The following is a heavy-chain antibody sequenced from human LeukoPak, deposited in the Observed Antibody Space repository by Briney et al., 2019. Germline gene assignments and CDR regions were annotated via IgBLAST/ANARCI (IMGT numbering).Heavy chain of an antibody. J-gene: IGHJ5*01. CDR2: INHSGRT. V-gene: IGHV4-34*01. CDR3: ARPYYSRTYWFDS. D-gene: IGHD2/OR15-2a*01. CDR1: GGSFSSYY. Sequence: PSETLSLTCAVFGGSFSSYYWSWIRQTPGKGLEWIGEINHSGRTNYNPSLKSRVTLSVDTSKNQFSLKMSSVTAADTAVYYCARPYYSRTYWFDSWGQGTLVTVSS.